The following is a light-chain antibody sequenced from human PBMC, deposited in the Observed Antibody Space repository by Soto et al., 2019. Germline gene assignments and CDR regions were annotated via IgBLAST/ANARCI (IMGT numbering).Light chain of an antibody. CDR3: QQYNDWPPLT. CDR2: GTS. Sequence: EIVLTQSPATLSLSPGERATLSCRASQSVSTYLAWYQHKPGQAPRLLIYGTSTRATGVPARFSGSGSGTEFTLTISNLQSEDFAVYYCQQYNDWPPLTFGGGTKVDIK. CDR1: QSVSTY. V-gene: IGKV3-15*01. J-gene: IGKJ4*01.